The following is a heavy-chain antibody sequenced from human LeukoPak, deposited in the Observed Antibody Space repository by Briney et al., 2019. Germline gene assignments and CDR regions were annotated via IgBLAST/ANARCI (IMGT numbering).Heavy chain of an antibody. Sequence: GGSLRPSCAASGFTFSSYGMHWVRQAPGKGLEWVAFIRYDGSNKYYADSVKGRFTISRDNSKNTLYLQMNSLRAEDTAVYYCTKVETLGTYYPGSELDYWGQGTLVTVSS. V-gene: IGHV3-30*02. CDR3: TKVETLGTYYPGSELDY. D-gene: IGHD1-26*01. J-gene: IGHJ4*02. CDR1: GFTFSSYG. CDR2: IRYDGSNK.